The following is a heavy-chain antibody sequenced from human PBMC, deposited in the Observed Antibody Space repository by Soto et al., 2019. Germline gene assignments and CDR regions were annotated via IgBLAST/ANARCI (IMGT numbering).Heavy chain of an antibody. V-gene: IGHV3-21*01. J-gene: IGHJ3*02. D-gene: IGHD5-12*01. CDR3: ARAVEMATISTAFDI. CDR1: GFTFSSYA. Sequence: EVQLLESGGGLVQPGGSLRLSCAASGFTFSSYAMSWVRQAPGKGLEWVSAISSSSSYIYYADSVKGRFTISRDNAKNSLYLQMNSLRAEDTAVYYCARAVEMATISTAFDIWGQGTMVTVSS. CDR2: ISSSSSYI.